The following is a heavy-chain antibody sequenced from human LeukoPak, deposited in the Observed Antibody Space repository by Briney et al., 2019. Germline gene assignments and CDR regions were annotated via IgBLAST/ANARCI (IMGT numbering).Heavy chain of an antibody. CDR2: ISGSGGST. CDR3: ARASGYSGYDPFDY. V-gene: IGHV3-23*01. J-gene: IGHJ4*02. D-gene: IGHD5-12*01. CDR1: GFTFSSYA. Sequence: GGSLRLSCAASGFTFSSYAMSWVRQAPGKGLEWVSAISGSGGSTYYADSVKGRFTISRDNSKNTLYLQMNTLRAEDTAVYYCARASGYSGYDPFDYWGQGTLVTVSS.